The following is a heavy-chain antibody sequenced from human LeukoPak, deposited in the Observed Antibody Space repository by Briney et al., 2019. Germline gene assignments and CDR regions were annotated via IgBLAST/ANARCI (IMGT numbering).Heavy chain of an antibody. Sequence: GASVKVSCKASGYTFNGFYLHWVRQAPGQGLEWMGWINPNSGGTNYAQKFQGRVTMTRDTSISTAYMELSRLRSDDTAVYYCAREEGAPIAAANVWGLGTMVTVSS. D-gene: IGHD6-13*01. CDR3: AREEGAPIAAANV. J-gene: IGHJ3*01. CDR1: GYTFNGFY. V-gene: IGHV1-2*02. CDR2: INPNSGGT.